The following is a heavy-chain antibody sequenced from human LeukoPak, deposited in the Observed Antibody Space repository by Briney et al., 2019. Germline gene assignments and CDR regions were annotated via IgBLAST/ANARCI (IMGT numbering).Heavy chain of an antibody. V-gene: IGHV4-59*01. J-gene: IGHJ4*02. CDR1: GDSISSYY. Sequence: SETLSLTCTVPGDSISSYYWSWIRQPPGKGLEWIGYIYHSGSTNYNPSLKSRVTISADTSKDQFSLKLASVTAAGTAVYYCATGYSSTWYYFDYWGQGTLVTVSS. CDR3: ATGYSSTWYYFDY. CDR2: IYHSGST. D-gene: IGHD6-13*01.